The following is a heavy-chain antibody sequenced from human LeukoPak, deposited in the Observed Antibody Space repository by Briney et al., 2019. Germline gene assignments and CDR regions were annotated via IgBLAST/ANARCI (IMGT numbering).Heavy chain of an antibody. CDR3: ASTATVTEDYYYYYYMDV. D-gene: IGHD4-11*01. J-gene: IGHJ6*03. CDR2: IYPGDSDT. V-gene: IGHV5-51*01. CDR1: GYSFTSYW. Sequence: ESLKISCKGSGYSFTSYWIGWVRQMPGKGLEWMGIIYPGDSDTRYSPSFQGQVTISADKSISTAYLQWSSLKASDTAMYYCASTATVTEDYYYYYYMDVWGKGTTVTVSS.